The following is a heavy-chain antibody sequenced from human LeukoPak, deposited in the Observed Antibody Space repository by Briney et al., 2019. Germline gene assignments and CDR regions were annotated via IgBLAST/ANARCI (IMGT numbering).Heavy chain of an antibody. D-gene: IGHD2-2*01. Sequence: GGSLRLSCAASGFTFSRYWMSWVRQAPGKGLEWVANIRQDGSEQYYVDSVKGRFTISRDNAKNSLYLQMNSLRAEDTALYHCARAPQLGWHYFDYWGQGTLVTVSS. CDR3: ARAPQLGWHYFDY. V-gene: IGHV3-7*03. J-gene: IGHJ4*02. CDR2: IRQDGSEQ. CDR1: GFTFSRYW.